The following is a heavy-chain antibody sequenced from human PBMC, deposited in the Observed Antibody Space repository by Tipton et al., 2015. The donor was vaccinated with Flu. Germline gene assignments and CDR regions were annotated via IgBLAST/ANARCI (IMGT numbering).Heavy chain of an antibody. D-gene: IGHD3-22*01. CDR1: GGSISSGSYY. J-gene: IGHJ2*01. CDR2: IYTSGST. V-gene: IGHV4-61*02. CDR3: ASTYYYDTTGHALRWNFDL. Sequence: TLSLTCTVSGGSISSGSYYWSWIRQPAGKGLEWIGRIYTSGSTNYNPSLKSRVTISVDTSKNQFSLKLSSVTAADTAVYYCASTYYYDTTGHALRWNFDLWGRGTLVTVSS.